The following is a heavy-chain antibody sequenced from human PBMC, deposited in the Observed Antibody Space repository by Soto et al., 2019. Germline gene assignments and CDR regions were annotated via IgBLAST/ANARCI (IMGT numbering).Heavy chain of an antibody. CDR3: AGGSSLCWECFHH. J-gene: IGHJ1*01. D-gene: IGHD2-2*01. Sequence: SETLSLTCNVSGGSISSYYWSWIRQPPGKGLEYIGHVYNSGSTIHSPALKSRATISGDTSKNQFSLKLTSVSAADTAVYYCAGGSSLCWECFHHWGQGILVTVSS. CDR1: GGSISSYY. CDR2: VYNSGST. V-gene: IGHV4-59*01.